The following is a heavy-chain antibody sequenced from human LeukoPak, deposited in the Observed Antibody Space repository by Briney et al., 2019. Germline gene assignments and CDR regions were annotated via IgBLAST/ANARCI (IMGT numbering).Heavy chain of an antibody. CDR3: ARERYSVNDYDAFDI. D-gene: IGHD5/OR15-5a*01. V-gene: IGHV3-64*02. J-gene: IGHJ3*02. CDR1: GFTFSSHA. CDR2: INANGRST. Sequence: PGGSLRLSCAASGFTFSSHAMHWVRQAPGKGLEYVSAINANGRSTYYADSVKGRFTISRDNSKTTLYLQMGSLRTKDMAVYYCARERYSVNDYDAFDIWGQGTMVTVSS.